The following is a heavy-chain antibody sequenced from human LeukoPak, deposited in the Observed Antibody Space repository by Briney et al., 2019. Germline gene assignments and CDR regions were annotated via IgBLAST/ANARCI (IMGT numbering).Heavy chain of an antibody. V-gene: IGHV4-30-2*01. D-gene: IGHD6-13*01. CDR3: ASGAYSSSWSPFDY. CDR1: GGSISSGGLS. CDR2: IYHSGST. J-gene: IGHJ4*02. Sequence: SETLSLTCAVSGGSISSGGLSGSWIRQPPGKGLEWIGYIYHSGSTYYNPSLKSRVTISVDRSKNQFSLKLTSVTAADTAVYYCASGAYSSSWSPFDYWGQGTLVTVSS.